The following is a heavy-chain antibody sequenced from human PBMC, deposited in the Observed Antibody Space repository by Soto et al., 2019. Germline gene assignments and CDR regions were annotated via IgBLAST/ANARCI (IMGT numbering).Heavy chain of an antibody. CDR1: GGSISSYY. CDR3: ARGGDFWSGYYTWFDP. V-gene: IGHV4-59*01. Sequence: SETLSLTCTVSGGSISSYYWSWIRQPPGKGLEWIGYIYYSGSTNYNPSLKSRVTISVDTSKNQFSLKLSSVTAADTAVYYCARGGDFWSGYYTWFDPWGQGTLVTVSS. D-gene: IGHD3-3*01. J-gene: IGHJ5*02. CDR2: IYYSGST.